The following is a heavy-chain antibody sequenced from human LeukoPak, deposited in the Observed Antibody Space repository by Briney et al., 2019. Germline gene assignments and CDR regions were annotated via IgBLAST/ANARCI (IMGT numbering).Heavy chain of an antibody. D-gene: IGHD6-13*01. J-gene: IGHJ4*02. Sequence: GGSLRLSCAASGFTFSSYAMHWVRQAPGKGLEWVAVIWYDGSSKDYADSVKGRFTLSRDNSKNTLYLQMNSLTVEDTAVYYCARSQSSSLIDYWGQGTLVTVSS. V-gene: IGHV3-33*08. CDR3: ARSQSSSLIDY. CDR2: IWYDGSSK. CDR1: GFTFSSYA.